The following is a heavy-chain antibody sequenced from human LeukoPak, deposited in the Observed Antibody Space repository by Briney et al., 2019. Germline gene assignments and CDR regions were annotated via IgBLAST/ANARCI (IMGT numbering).Heavy chain of an antibody. V-gene: IGHV4-4*02. D-gene: IGHD1-26*01. CDR2: ISLAGRT. J-gene: IGHJ4*02. CDR1: GGSITTTNY. Sequence: SGTLSLTCGVSGGSITTTNYWSWVRQPPGGGLEWVGEISLAGRTRYNPSLKSRVNISIDESKNHLYLNLASVTTADTAVYYCSRESGPFCPFGHWGQGTLVAVTS. CDR3: SRESGPFCPFGH.